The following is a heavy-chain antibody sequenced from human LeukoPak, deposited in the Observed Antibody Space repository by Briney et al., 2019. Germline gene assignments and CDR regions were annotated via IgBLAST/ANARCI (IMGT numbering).Heavy chain of an antibody. V-gene: IGHV3-23*01. CDR1: GFTFSSYA. D-gene: IGHD3-10*01. CDR3: AKSIKVPPLLWFGELSPFDY. J-gene: IGHJ4*02. CDR2: ISGSGGST. Sequence: AGGSLRLSCAASGFTFSSYAMSWVRQAPGKGLEWVSAISGSGGSTYYADSVKGRFTISRDNSKNTLYLQMNSLRAEDTAVYYCAKSIKVPPLLWFGELSPFDYWGQGTLVTVSS.